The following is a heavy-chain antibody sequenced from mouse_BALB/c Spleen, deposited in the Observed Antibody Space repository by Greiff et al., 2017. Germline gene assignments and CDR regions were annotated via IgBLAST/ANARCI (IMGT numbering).Heavy chain of an antibody. CDR3: ARDQDYGSSYWYFDV. CDR2: IWGDGST. D-gene: IGHD1-1*01. J-gene: IGHJ1*01. V-gene: IGHV2-6-7*01. Sequence: QVQPKESGPGLVAPSQSLSITCTVSGFSLTGYGVNWVRQPPGKGLEWLGMIWGDGSTDYNSALKSRLSISKDNSKSQVFLKMNSLQTDDTARYYCARDQDYGSSYWYFDVWGAGTTVTVSS. CDR1: GFSLTGYG.